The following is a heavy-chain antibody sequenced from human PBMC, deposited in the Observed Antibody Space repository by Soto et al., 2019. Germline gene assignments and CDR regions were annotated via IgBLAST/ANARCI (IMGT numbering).Heavy chain of an antibody. J-gene: IGHJ6*02. CDR3: ARAGCDGGSCYTLVGLRYGMDV. D-gene: IGHD2-15*01. CDR2: ISYDGNNK. Sequence: QVQLVESGGGVVQPGRSLRLSCAASGFTFSSYVMHWVRQAPGKGLEWVAIISYDGNNKYYTDSVKGRFTISRDNSKNTLYLQRNSLRAEDTDVYYCARAGCDGGSCYTLVGLRYGMDVWGHGTTVTVSS. V-gene: IGHV3-30-3*01. CDR1: GFTFSSYV.